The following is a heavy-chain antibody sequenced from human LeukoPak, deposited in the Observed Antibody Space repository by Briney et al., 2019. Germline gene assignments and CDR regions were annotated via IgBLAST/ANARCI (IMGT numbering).Heavy chain of an antibody. V-gene: IGHV3-23*01. CDR2: INHNGGTT. CDR3: AKDGLCPSVCPTKIDVAGYVDS. CDR1: GFTFSIFT. J-gene: IGHJ4*02. D-gene: IGHD6-19*01. Sequence: GGSLRLSCAASGFTFSIFTMNWVRQAPGKGLEWDSIINHNGGTTYYTDSVKGRFTISRDNSNNTVHPQMNNLRAEDTAIYYCAKDGLCPSVCPTKIDVAGYVDSWGQGTLVTVSS.